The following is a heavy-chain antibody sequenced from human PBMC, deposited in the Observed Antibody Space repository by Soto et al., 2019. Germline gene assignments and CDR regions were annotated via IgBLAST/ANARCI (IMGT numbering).Heavy chain of an antibody. CDR3: ARGSGISVLRFLEWRPRISSWFDP. V-gene: IGHV3-30-3*01. CDR1: GFTFSSYA. CDR2: ISYDGSNK. D-gene: IGHD3-3*01. Sequence: GGSLRLSCAASGFTFSSYAMHWVHQAPGKGLEWVAVISYDGSNKYYADSVKGRFTISRDNSKNTLYLQMNSLRAEDTAVYYCARGSGISVLRFLEWRPRISSWFDPWGQGTLVTVSS. J-gene: IGHJ5*02.